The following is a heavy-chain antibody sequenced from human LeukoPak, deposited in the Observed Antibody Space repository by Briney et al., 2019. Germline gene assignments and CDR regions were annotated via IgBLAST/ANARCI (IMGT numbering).Heavy chain of an antibody. D-gene: IGHD3-9*01. CDR1: GFTFSNYW. CDR3: ARDLTTDAFDI. CDR2: IKEDGSEK. Sequence: PGGSLRLSCAASGFTFSNYWMTWVRQAPGKGLEWVANIKEDGSEKYYVDSVKGRFTISRDNAKNSLCLQMDILRAEDTAVYYCARDLTTDAFDIWGQGTMVTVSS. J-gene: IGHJ3*02. V-gene: IGHV3-7*01.